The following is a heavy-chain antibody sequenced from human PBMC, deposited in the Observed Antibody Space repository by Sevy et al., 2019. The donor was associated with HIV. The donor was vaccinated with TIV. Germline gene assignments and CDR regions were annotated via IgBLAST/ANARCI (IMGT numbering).Heavy chain of an antibody. Sequence: GGSLRLSCAASGFTFSSYGMHWVRQAPGKGLEWVAFIRYDGSNKYYADSVKGRFTISRDNSKNTLYLQMNSLRAEDTAVYYCAKDQTDSNYNYYYGMDVWGQGTTVTVSS. D-gene: IGHD4-4*01. V-gene: IGHV3-30*02. J-gene: IGHJ6*02. CDR2: IRYDGSNK. CDR3: AKDQTDSNYNYYYGMDV. CDR1: GFTFSSYG.